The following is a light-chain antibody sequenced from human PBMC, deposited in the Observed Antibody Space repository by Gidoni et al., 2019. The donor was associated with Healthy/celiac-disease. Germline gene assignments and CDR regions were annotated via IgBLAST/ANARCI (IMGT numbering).Light chain of an antibody. CDR1: QGISNY. Sequence: DIQMTQSPSSLSASVGDRVTITCRASQGISNYLAWYQQKPGKVPKLLIYAASTLQAGVPSRFSGSGSGTDFTLTISSLQPEDVATYYCQKYNSALLFGGGTKVEIK. J-gene: IGKJ4*01. CDR2: AAS. V-gene: IGKV1-27*01. CDR3: QKYNSALL.